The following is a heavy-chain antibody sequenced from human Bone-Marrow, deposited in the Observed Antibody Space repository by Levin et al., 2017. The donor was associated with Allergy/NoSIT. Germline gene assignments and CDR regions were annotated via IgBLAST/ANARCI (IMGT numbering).Heavy chain of an antibody. CDR2: MNPKSGTT. V-gene: IGHV1-8*01. D-gene: IGHD3-3*01. J-gene: IGHJ6*02. Sequence: ASVKVSCEASGYTFTDYDINWLRQANGQGVEWMGWMNPKSGTTGSAQKFQGRLSLTRNTSISTAYMELSSLTSEDTAVYYCARRDRITTDGVGPNGMDVWGQGTTVAVSS. CDR1: GYTFTDYD. CDR3: ARRDRITTDGVGPNGMDV.